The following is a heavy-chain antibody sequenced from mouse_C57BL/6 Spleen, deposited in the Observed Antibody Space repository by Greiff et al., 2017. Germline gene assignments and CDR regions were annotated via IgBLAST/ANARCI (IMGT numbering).Heavy chain of an antibody. D-gene: IGHD1-1*01. CDR1: GYTFTSYW. V-gene: IGHV1-69*01. Sequence: QVQLQQPGAELVMPGASVKLSCKASGYTFTSYWMHWVKQRPGQGLEWIGEIVPSDSYTNYNQKFKGKSTLTVDKSSSAAYMQLSSLTPEDSAVYYCARTCGSSALAYWGQGTLVTVSA. CDR2: IVPSDSYT. CDR3: ARTCGSSALAY. J-gene: IGHJ3*01.